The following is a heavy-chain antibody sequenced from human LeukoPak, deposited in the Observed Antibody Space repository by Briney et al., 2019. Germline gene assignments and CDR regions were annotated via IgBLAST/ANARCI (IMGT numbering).Heavy chain of an antibody. CDR3: VRTTYGSTWSFDY. D-gene: IGHD6-13*01. Sequence: VSVKVSCKASVCTFTGSWLHWVRQAPGQGLEWMGWINPNSGGTNYAQKFQGRVTMTRATSTNTAYMELSSLRSDDTAVYYCVRTTYGSTWSFDYWGQGTLVTVPS. CDR1: VCTFTGSW. CDR2: INPNSGGT. J-gene: IGHJ4*02. V-gene: IGHV1-2*02.